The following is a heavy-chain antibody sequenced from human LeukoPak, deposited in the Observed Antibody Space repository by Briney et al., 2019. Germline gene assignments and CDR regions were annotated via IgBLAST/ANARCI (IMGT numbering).Heavy chain of an antibody. CDR3: ARGGIQLWPGPFDY. D-gene: IGHD5-18*01. V-gene: IGHV4-34*01. CDR2: INHSGST. J-gene: IGHJ4*02. Sequence: SETLSLTCAVYGGSFSGYYWSWIRQPPGKGLEWIGEINHSGSTNYNPSLKSRVTISVDRSKNQFSLKLSSVTAADTAVYYCARGGIQLWPGPFDYWGQGTLVTVSS. CDR1: GGSFSGYY.